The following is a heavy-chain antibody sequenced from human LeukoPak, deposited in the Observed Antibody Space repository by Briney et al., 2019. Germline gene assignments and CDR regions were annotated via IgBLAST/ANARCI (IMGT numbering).Heavy chain of an antibody. CDR1: GVSVSSGSYY. CDR2: IYYSGSI. J-gene: IGHJ4*02. Sequence: SETLSLTCTVSGVSVSSGSYYWSWIRQPPGKGLEWIGYIYYSGSINYNPSLKSRVTISVDTSKNQFSLKLNSVTAADTAVYYCVGAAYYFFDYWGPGTLVTVSS. CDR3: VGAAYYFFDY. D-gene: IGHD1-26*01. V-gene: IGHV4-61*01.